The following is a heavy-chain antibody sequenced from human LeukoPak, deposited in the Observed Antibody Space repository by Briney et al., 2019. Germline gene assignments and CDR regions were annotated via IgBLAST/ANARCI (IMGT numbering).Heavy chain of an antibody. J-gene: IGHJ4*02. CDR2: IYSGGST. V-gene: IGHV3-53*01. D-gene: IGHD3-22*01. Sequence: GGSLRLSCAASGFTVSSNYMSWVRHAPGKGVEGVSVIYSGGSTYYADSVKGRFTISRDNSKNTLYLQMNSLRAENTAVYYCARTPFYYDSSGYDYWGQGTLVTVSS. CDR3: ARTPFYYDSSGYDY. CDR1: GFTVSSNY.